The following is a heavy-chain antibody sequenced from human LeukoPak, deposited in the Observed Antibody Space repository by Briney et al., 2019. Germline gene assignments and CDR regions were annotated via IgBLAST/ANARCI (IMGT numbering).Heavy chain of an antibody. CDR1: GFIFTNYF. CDR3: VRDQDEDRGSTTFDR. CDR2: IKHDGSEK. J-gene: IGHJ4*02. D-gene: IGHD1-26*01. Sequence: GGSLRLSCAASGFIFTNYFMSWVRQAPGKGLEWVASIKHDGSEKYYVDSVKGRFTISRDNAKNLLYLQMNSLRAGDTAIYYCVRDQDEDRGSTTFDRWGQGTLVTVSS. V-gene: IGHV3-7*03.